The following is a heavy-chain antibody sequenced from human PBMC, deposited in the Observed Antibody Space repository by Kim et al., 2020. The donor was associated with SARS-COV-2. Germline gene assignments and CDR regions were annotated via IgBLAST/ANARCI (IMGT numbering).Heavy chain of an antibody. CDR1: GFTFSSYG. CDR3: AKSGYSSRPYYFDY. V-gene: IGHV3-30*18. CDR2: ISYDGSNK. D-gene: IGHD6-13*01. J-gene: IGHJ4*02. Sequence: GGSLRLSCAASGFTFSSYGMHWVRQAPGKGLEWVAVISYDGSNKYYADSVKGRFTISRDNSKNTLYLQMNSLRAEDTAVYYCAKSGYSSRPYYFDYWGQGTLVTVSS.